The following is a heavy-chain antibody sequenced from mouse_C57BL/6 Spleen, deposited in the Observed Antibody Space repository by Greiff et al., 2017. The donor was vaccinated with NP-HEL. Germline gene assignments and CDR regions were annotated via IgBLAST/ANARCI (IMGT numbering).Heavy chain of an antibody. CDR2: INPSNGGT. D-gene: IGHD2-2*01. V-gene: IGHV1-53*01. CDR1: GYTFTSYW. CDR3: ARRWGYYGYDGEYAMDY. Sequence: QVQLQQPGTELVKPGASVKLSCKASGYTFTSYWMHWVKQRPGQGLEWIGNINPSNGGTNYNEQFKSKATLTVDKSSSTAYMQLSSLTSEDSAVYYCARRWGYYGYDGEYAMDYWGQGTSVTVSS. J-gene: IGHJ4*01.